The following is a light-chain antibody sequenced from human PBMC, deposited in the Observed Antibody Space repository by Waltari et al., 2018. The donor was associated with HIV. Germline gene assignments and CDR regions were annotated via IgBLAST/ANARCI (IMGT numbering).Light chain of an antibody. Sequence: DIQMTQSPSSLSASLGDSVVITCRESQAISTYLNWYQKKPGKAPVLLVYSAYKLQPGAPSRFRGAGSGKDFSLSISGLQTEDFATYFCQQSYGFPFNFGPGT. CDR1: QAISTY. CDR3: QQSYGFPFN. J-gene: IGKJ3*01. CDR2: SAY. V-gene: IGKV1-39*01.